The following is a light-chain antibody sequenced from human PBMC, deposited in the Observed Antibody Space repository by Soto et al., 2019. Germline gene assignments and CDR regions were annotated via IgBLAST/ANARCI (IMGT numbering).Light chain of an antibody. V-gene: IGKV3-15*01. CDR2: GAS. J-gene: IGKJ4*01. CDR1: QSVSSN. Sequence: EIVMTQSPATLSVSPGEGATLSCRASQSVSSNFAWYQQKPGQAPRLLIYGASTRATGIPARFSGSGSGTEFTLSISSLQSEDFAVYYCQQSHNWPLSFGGGTKVEIK. CDR3: QQSHNWPLS.